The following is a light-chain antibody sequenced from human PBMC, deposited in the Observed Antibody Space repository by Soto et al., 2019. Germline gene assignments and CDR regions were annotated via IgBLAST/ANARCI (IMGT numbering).Light chain of an antibody. CDR3: QHYNNWPPWT. V-gene: IGKV3-15*01. CDR1: QSISTN. CDR2: GAS. J-gene: IGKJ1*01. Sequence: EVVMTQSPATLSVSPGERGTLSCRASQSISTNLAWYQQKPGQAPRLLIYGASTRATGIPARFSGSGSGREFTLTISSLQSEDFAVYYCQHYNNWPPWTFDQGTKVEI.